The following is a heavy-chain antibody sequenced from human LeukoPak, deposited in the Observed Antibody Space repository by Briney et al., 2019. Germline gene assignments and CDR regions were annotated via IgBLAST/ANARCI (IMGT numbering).Heavy chain of an antibody. J-gene: IGHJ5*02. D-gene: IGHD2-15*01. Sequence: SETLSLTCSVSGDSISSETYYWAWIRKSPGMGLEWLGSIYYSGSTHYNPSLRSRVTLSIDTSRSQFSLSLYSLTAADTAVYYCARNSSGDRHLRKYKWFDTWGQGTLVTVSS. CDR1: GDSISSETYY. CDR3: ARNSSGDRHLRKYKWFDT. CDR2: IYYSGST. V-gene: IGHV4-39*07.